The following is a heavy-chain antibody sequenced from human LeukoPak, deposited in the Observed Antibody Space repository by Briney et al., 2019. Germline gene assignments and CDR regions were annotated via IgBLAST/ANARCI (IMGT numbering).Heavy chain of an antibody. V-gene: IGHV3-30*02. Sequence: GGSLRLSCAASRFIFSNYGMHWVRQAPGKGLEWVAFIRYDASNKYYADFVKGRSTISRDNSKNMLYLQMNSLRAENTAVYYCAKDTTSFRYFDYWGQGTLVTVSS. CDR1: RFIFSNYG. J-gene: IGHJ4*02. CDR3: AKDTTSFRYFDY. D-gene: IGHD1-14*01. CDR2: IRYDASNK.